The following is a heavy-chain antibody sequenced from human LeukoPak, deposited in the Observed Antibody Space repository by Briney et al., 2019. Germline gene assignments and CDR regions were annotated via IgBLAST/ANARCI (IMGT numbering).Heavy chain of an antibody. D-gene: IGHD4-17*01. CDR2: FDPEDGET. Sequence: ASVKVSCKVSGYTLTEISMHWVRQAPGKGLEWMGGFDPEDGETIYAQKFQGRVTMTEDTSTDTAYMELSSLRSEDTAVYYCATSYGDSYYFDYWGQGTLVTVSS. CDR3: ATSYGDSYYFDY. J-gene: IGHJ4*02. V-gene: IGHV1-24*01. CDR1: GYTLTEIS.